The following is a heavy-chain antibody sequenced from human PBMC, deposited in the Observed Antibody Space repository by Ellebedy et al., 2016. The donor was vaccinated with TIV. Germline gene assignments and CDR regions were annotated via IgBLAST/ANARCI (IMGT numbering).Heavy chain of an antibody. CDR1: AYSFINYW. V-gene: IGHV5-51*01. J-gene: IGHJ4*02. CDR3: AKLGHRATPDDS. Sequence: GESLKISCQGSAYSFINYWIVWVRQMPGRGLEWMGIIDLSDSDTRYSPSFQGQVTISADRSVTTAYLPFNSRKPSDTAVYYCAKLGHRATPDDSWGQGTLVTVSS. CDR2: IDLSDSDT. D-gene: IGHD1-14*01.